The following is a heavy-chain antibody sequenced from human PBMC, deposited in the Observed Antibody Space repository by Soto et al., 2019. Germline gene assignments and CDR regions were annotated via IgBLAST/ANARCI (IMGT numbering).Heavy chain of an antibody. D-gene: IGHD5-18*01. Sequence: EVQLVESGGGLVQPGGSLRLSCAASGFTFSSYEMNWVRQAPGKGLEWVSSISGTSRYIYYADSLRGRFTISRDNAKNSAYLQINTLGGEDTAVYYCARDQGSYGYLGYFDYWGQGTLVTVSS. CDR3: ARDQGSYGYLGYFDY. V-gene: IGHV3-48*03. CDR2: ISGTSRYI. CDR1: GFTFSSYE. J-gene: IGHJ4*02.